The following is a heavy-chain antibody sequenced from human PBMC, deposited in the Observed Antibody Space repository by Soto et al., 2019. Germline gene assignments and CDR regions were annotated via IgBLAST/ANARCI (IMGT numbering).Heavy chain of an antibody. CDR2: ISGSGGST. J-gene: IGHJ6*02. D-gene: IGHD3-3*01. Sequence: GGSLRLSCAASGFTFSSYAMSWVRQAPGKGLEWVSAISGSGGSTYYADSVKGRFTISRDNSKNTLYLQMNSLRAEDTAVYYCAKGTYYDFWSGPNTPYYYGMDVWGQGATVTVSS. V-gene: IGHV3-23*01. CDR1: GFTFSSYA. CDR3: AKGTYYDFWSGPNTPYYYGMDV.